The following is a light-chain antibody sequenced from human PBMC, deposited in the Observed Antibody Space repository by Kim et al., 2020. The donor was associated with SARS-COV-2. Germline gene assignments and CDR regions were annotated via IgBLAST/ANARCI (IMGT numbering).Light chain of an antibody. J-gene: IGLJ3*02. CDR3: YSTDSNGDHRV. Sequence: SYELTQPPSVSVSPGQTARITCSGDAMSKKYAYWYQQKSGQAPVLVIYEDSKRPSGIPERFSGSSSGTMATLTISGAQVEDEADYYCYSTDSNGDHRVFG. CDR2: EDS. V-gene: IGLV3-10*01. CDR1: AMSKKY.